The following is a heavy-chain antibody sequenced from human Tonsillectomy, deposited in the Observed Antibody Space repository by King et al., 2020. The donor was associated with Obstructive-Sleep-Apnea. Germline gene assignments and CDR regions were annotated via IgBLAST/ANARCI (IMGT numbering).Heavy chain of an antibody. Sequence: VQLVESGAEVKKPGESLRISCKGSGYSFTNYWITWLRQMPGKGLEWMGRIDPSDSYTNYSPSFQGHVTISADKSISTAYLQWSSLKASDTAMYYCARLRYDSNGYYYGDYWGQGTLVTVSS. CDR3: ARLRYDSNGYYYGDY. V-gene: IGHV5-10-1*01. D-gene: IGHD3-22*01. CDR1: GYSFTNYW. CDR2: IDPSDSYT. J-gene: IGHJ4*02.